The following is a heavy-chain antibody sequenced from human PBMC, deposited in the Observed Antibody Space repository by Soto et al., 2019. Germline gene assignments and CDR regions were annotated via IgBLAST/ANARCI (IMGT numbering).Heavy chain of an antibody. V-gene: IGHV3-72*01. CDR2: TRNKANSYAA. CDR1: GFRFSDYY. J-gene: IGHJ4*02. CDR3: ARDTGGSYDF. Sequence: GSLRLSCAASGFRFSDYYMDWVRQLPGMGLEWVGRTRNKANSYAAEYAPSVRGRFTISRHDSEDSMFLQLNSLKTEDTAVYYCARDTGGSYDFWGQGALVTVSS. D-gene: IGHD1-26*01.